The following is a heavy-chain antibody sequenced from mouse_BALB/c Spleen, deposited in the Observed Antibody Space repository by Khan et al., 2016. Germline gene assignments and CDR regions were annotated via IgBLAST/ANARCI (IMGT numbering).Heavy chain of an antibody. CDR3: ARGAS. Sequence: QVQLQQPGAELMKPGASVKISCKASGYTFSRYWIEWIKERPGHGLEWIGEILPGTDSTNYNDKYKGKAAFTADSSSSTAYIQLNSLTSEDYAAYDCARGASWGQGTLVTVAA. CDR2: ILPGTDST. V-gene: IGHV1-9*01. J-gene: IGHJ3*01. CDR1: GYTFSRYW.